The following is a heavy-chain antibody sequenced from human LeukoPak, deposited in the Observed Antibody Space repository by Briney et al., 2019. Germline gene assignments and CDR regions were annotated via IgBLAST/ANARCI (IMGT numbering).Heavy chain of an antibody. J-gene: IGHJ4*02. CDR2: IRKKGYGETT. D-gene: IGHD4-17*01. CDR3: SRGLHDYGDSNYYFDQ. Sequence: GGSLRLTCTASGFSFGDDAWSWFRQAPGRGLEFVSFIRKKGYGETTDYAASVRGRFTISRDDAKSTAYLQMNSLGIEDTALYYCSRGLHDYGDSNYYFDQWGRGTQVTVSS. CDR1: GFSFGDDA. V-gene: IGHV3-49*03.